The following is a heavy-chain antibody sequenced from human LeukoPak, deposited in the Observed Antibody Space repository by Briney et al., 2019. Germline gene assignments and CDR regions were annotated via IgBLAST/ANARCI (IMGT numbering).Heavy chain of an antibody. D-gene: IGHD3-22*01. CDR1: GFTFSSYS. Sequence: GGSLRLSCAASGFTFSSYSMNWVRQAPGKGLEWVSSISSSSYIYYADSVKGRFTISRDNAKNSLYLQMNSLRAEDTAVYYCARDRIYYDSSGLDYWGQGTLVTVSS. CDR3: ARDRIYYDSSGLDY. CDR2: ISSSSYI. J-gene: IGHJ4*02. V-gene: IGHV3-21*01.